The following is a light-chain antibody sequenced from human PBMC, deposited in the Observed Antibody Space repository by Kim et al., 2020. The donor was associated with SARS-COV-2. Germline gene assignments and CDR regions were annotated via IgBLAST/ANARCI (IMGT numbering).Light chain of an antibody. CDR1: QDMSSN. Sequence: ASVGERVTITGRASQDMSSNVAWYQQKPGKVPKLLIYGASALHSGVPSRFSGSGSGTDFTLTISTRQPADVATYYCQKYNGAPWTFGQGTKVDIK. CDR3: QKYNGAPWT. J-gene: IGKJ1*01. V-gene: IGKV1-27*01. CDR2: GAS.